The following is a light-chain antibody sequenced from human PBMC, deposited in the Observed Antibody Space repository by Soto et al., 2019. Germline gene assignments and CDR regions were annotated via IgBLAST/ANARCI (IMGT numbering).Light chain of an antibody. CDR1: QSVLYSSNNKND. CDR3: QQYDSNPRT. J-gene: IGKJ1*01. V-gene: IGKV4-1*01. CDR2: WAS. Sequence: DIVMTQSPDSLAVSLGERATINCKSSQSVLYSSNNKNDLAWYQQKPGQHPKLLIYWASTRESGVPDRFSGSGSGTDFNLTISRLQAEYVAVYYWQQYDSNPRTFGQGTNVEIK.